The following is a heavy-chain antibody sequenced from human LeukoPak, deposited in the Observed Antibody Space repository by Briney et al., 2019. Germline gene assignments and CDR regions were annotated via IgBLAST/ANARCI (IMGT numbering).Heavy chain of an antibody. D-gene: IGHD3-10*01. CDR1: XFXFSSYA. CDR3: AKGPGGYYYYFDY. V-gene: IGHV3-23*01. J-gene: IGHJ4*02. CDR2: ISGSGGST. Sequence: SLRLSCXASXFXFSSYAMSWVRQAPGKGLEWVSAISGSGGSTYYADSVKGRFTISRDNSKNTLYLQMNSLRAEDTAVYYCAKGPGGYYYYFDYWGQGTLVTVSS.